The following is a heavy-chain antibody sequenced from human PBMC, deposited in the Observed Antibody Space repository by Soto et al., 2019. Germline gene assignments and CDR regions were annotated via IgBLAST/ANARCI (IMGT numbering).Heavy chain of an antibody. CDR2: INGGGGTT. CDR3: AKDRHPDDIESFDY. D-gene: IGHD5-12*01. V-gene: IGHV3-23*01. Sequence: PGGSLRLSCAASGFSFSGYTMNWVRQAQGKGLEWISGINGGGGTTYYADSVKGRFTISRDDSKNILYLQMNSPRAEDTAIYYCAKDRHPDDIESFDYWGRGTLVTVSS. CDR1: GFSFSGYT. J-gene: IGHJ4*02.